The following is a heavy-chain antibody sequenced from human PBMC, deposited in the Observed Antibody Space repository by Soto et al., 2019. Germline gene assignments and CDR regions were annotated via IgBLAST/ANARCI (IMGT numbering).Heavy chain of an antibody. CDR3: AHPNITGSCPD. D-gene: IGHD2-2*01. CDR2: IYWDDDE. Sequence: QITLKESGPTLVKPTQTLTLTCTFSGFSLTTSGVGVGWIRQPPGKALEWLALIYWDDDERYSPSLKSRLTLTKDTSKNQEVLTMTNMDPVDTATYYCAHPNITGSCPDWGQGTLVTVSS. J-gene: IGHJ4*02. CDR1: GFSLTTSGVG. V-gene: IGHV2-5*02.